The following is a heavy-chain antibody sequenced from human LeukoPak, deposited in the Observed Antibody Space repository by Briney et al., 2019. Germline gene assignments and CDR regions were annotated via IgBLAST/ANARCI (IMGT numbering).Heavy chain of an antibody. CDR3: AREYYDILTGYYMPLDY. J-gene: IGHJ4*02. CDR1: GFTFSDYH. D-gene: IGHD3-9*01. V-gene: IGHV3-11*01. Sequence: KPGGSLRLSCAASGFTFSDYHMSWIRQAPGKGLEWVSYISSSGSTIYYADSVKGRFTISRDNAKNSLYLQMNSLRAEDTAVYYCAREYYDILTGYYMPLDYWGQGTLVTVSS. CDR2: ISSSGSTI.